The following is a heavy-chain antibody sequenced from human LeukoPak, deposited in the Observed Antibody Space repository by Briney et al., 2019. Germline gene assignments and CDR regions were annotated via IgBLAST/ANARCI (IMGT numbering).Heavy chain of an antibody. D-gene: IGHD6-25*01. CDR2: INPSGGST. V-gene: IGHV1-46*01. CDR1: GYTFTSYY. Sequence: ASVKVSCKASGYTFTSYYMHWVRQAPGQGLEWMGIINPSGGSTSYAQKFQGRVSITRDTSASTAYMELSSLRSEDTAVYYCARGPAAAADWFDPWGQGTLVTASS. J-gene: IGHJ5*02. CDR3: ARGPAAAADWFDP.